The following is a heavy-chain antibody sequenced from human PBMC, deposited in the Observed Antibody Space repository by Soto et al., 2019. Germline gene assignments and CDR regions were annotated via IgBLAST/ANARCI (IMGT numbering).Heavy chain of an antibody. J-gene: IGHJ4*02. D-gene: IGHD5-18*01. CDR3: ARDGSYGWNDY. Sequence: QVQLVQSGAEVKKPGASVKVSCKASGYTFTGYYMHWVRQAPGQGLEWMGWINPNSGGTNYAQKCQGWVTMTRDTSISTAYMELSRLRSDDTAVYYCARDGSYGWNDYWGQGTLVTVSS. CDR1: GYTFTGYY. V-gene: IGHV1-2*04. CDR2: INPNSGGT.